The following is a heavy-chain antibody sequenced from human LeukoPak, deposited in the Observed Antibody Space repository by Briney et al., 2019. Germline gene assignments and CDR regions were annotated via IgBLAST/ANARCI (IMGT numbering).Heavy chain of an antibody. Sequence: GGSLRLSCAASGFTFSSYAMSWVRQAPGKGLEWVSAISSSGGSTYYADSVKGRFTISRDNSKNTLYLQMSSLRAEDTAVYYCARAALDFWSGYENNWFDPWGQETLVTVSS. CDR3: ARAALDFWSGYENNWFDP. CDR1: GFTFSSYA. CDR2: ISSSGGST. J-gene: IGHJ5*02. D-gene: IGHD3-3*01. V-gene: IGHV3-23*01.